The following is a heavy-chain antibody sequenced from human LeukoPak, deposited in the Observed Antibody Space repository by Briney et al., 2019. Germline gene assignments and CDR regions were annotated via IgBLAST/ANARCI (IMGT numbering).Heavy chain of an antibody. CDR3: ARVRVSMVRGVIMFGVGDA. CDR2: IIPVFGTA. Sequence: ASVKVSCKASGGTFSSYAISWVRQAPGQGLEWMGRIIPVFGTANYAQKFQGRVTITTDESTSTAYMELSSLRSEDTAVYYCARVRVSMVRGVIMFGVGDAWGQGTLVTVSS. D-gene: IGHD3-10*01. J-gene: IGHJ4*02. V-gene: IGHV1-69*05. CDR1: GGTFSSYA.